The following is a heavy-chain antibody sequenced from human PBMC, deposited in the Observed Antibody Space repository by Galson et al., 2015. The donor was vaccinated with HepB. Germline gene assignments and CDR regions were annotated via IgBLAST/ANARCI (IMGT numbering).Heavy chain of an antibody. V-gene: IGHV4-34*01. D-gene: IGHD3-10*01. CDR2: INHSGDT. CDR3: ARSSAMLRGSVDY. CDR1: VGSFSGYC. Sequence: SETLSLTCAVYVGSFSGYCWTWIRQPPGKGLEWIGEINHSGDTNYNPSLKSRVTISVDTSKNQFSLKVNSMTAADTAVYYCARSSAMLRGSVDYWGQGTPVTVSS. J-gene: IGHJ4*02.